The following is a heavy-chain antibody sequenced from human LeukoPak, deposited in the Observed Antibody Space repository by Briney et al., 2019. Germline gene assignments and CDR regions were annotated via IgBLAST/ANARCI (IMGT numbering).Heavy chain of an antibody. J-gene: IGHJ4*02. CDR2: ISGGGST. V-gene: IGHV3-23*01. D-gene: IGHD3-22*01. CDR1: GFTFSNHN. Sequence: GGSLRLSCAASGFTFSNHNMYWVRRAPGKGLEWVSTISGGGSTYFADSVKGRFTISGDNSKKTLFLQMNSLRAEDTAVYYCAKEGVYYERSVYYWDFLSGGRGPLVTVPS. CDR3: AKEGVYYERSVYYWDFLS.